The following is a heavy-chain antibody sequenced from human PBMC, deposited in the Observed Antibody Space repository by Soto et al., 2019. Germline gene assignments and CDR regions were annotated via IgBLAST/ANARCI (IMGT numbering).Heavy chain of an antibody. J-gene: IGHJ4*02. Sequence: EVQLVESGGGLVQPGGSLRLSCAASKFTFSKYWMSWVRQAPGKGLEWVANIKQDGSAKYYVDSVKGRFTISRDNAKNSLYLQMDSLRVEDTAMYYCAVWAPLWLYEGDYWCQGTRVTVSS. D-gene: IGHD5-18*01. CDR3: AVWAPLWLYEGDY. CDR1: KFTFSKYW. V-gene: IGHV3-7*05. CDR2: IKQDGSAK.